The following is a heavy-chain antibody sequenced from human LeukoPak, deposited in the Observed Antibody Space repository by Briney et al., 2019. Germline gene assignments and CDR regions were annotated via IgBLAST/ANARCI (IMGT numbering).Heavy chain of an antibody. CDR2: IYYSGNT. V-gene: IGHV4-61*01. CDR1: GGSVSSGSYY. CDR3: ARVTGIVAPPTYGMDV. Sequence: PSETLSLTCTVSGGSVSSGSYYWSWIRQPPGKGLEWIGYIYYSGNTNYNPSLKSRVTISVDTSKNQFSLKLNSVTAADTAVYYCARVTGIVAPPTYGMDVWGQGTTVTVSS. D-gene: IGHD3-22*01. J-gene: IGHJ6*02.